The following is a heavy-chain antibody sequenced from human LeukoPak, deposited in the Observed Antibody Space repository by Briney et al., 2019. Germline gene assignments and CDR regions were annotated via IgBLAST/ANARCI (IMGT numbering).Heavy chain of an antibody. J-gene: IGHJ5*02. CDR2: IYYSGST. Sequence: SETLSLTCTVSGGSISSSSYYWGCIRQPPGKGLEWIGSIYYSGSTYYNPSLKSRVTISVDTSKNQFSLKLSSVTAADTAVYYCAREGHGSGSPVSPWGQGTLVTVSS. CDR3: AREGHGSGSPVSP. V-gene: IGHV4-39*07. D-gene: IGHD3-10*01. CDR1: GGSISSSSYY.